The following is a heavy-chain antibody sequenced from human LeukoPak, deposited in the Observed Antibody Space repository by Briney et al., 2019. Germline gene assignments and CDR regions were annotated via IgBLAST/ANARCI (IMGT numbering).Heavy chain of an antibody. Sequence: PSETLSLTCTVSGGSISSYYWSWIRQPPGKGLEWIGYIYYSGSTNYNPSLTSRVTISVDTSRNQFSLKLSSVTAADTAVYYCARADCSGGSCYGPWAKGVIDYWGQGTLVTVSS. D-gene: IGHD2-15*01. J-gene: IGHJ4*02. CDR1: GGSISSYY. CDR3: ARADCSGGSCYGPWAKGVIDY. V-gene: IGHV4-59*12. CDR2: IYYSGST.